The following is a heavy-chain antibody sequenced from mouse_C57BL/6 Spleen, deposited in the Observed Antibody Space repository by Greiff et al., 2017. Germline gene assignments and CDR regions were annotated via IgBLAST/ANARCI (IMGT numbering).Heavy chain of an antibody. J-gene: IGHJ1*03. D-gene: IGHD3-2*02. CDR1: GYAFSSSW. CDR2: IYPGDGDT. CDR3: ALTAQVTRLNWYFDV. Sequence: QVQLQQSGPELVKPGASVKISCKASGYAFSSSWMNWVKQRPGKGLEWIGRIYPGDGDTNYNGKFKGKATLTADKSSSTAYMQLSSLTSEDSAVYFCALTAQVTRLNWYFDVWGTGTTVTVSS. V-gene: IGHV1-82*01.